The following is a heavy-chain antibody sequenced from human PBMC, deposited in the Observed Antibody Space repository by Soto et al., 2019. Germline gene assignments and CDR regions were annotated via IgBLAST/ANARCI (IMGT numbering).Heavy chain of an antibody. D-gene: IGHD3-10*01. CDR2: LSGSGGTT. CDR1: GVTFSNYA. CDR3: AKQRADYGSGADTFYFDS. J-gene: IGHJ4*02. V-gene: IGHV3-23*01. Sequence: GGSLRLSCTVSGVTFSNYAMNWVRQAPGKGLEWVSSLSGSGGTTYYADSVKGRFIISRDNSKNTLYLLMNSLRAEDTALYYCAKQRADYGSGADTFYFDSWGQGALVTVSS.